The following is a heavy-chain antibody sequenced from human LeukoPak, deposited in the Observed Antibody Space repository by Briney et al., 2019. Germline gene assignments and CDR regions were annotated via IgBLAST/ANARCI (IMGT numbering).Heavy chain of an antibody. CDR2: IKQDRSEK. J-gene: IGHJ6*02. V-gene: IGHV3-7*01. CDR1: GFTCSGYW. CDR3: ARDRNYYYGMDV. Sequence: GGSLRLYCAGSGFTCSGYWMSWVRHAPGKGWEWGANIKQDRSEKDYVYSVKGRFTISRDNAKNSLYLQMNSLRAEDTAVYYCARDRNYYYGMDVWGQGTTATVSS.